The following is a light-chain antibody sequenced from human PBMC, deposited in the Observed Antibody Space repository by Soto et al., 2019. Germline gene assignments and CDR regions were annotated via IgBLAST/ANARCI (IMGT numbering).Light chain of an antibody. CDR2: EGS. Sequence: QSALTQPASVSGSPGQSITISCTGTSSDVGNYNLVSWYQQHPGKAPKLMIYEGSKRPSGVSNRFSGSKSGNTASLTISGLQAEDEADYYCCSFAGGTTLVFGGGTKVTVL. J-gene: IGLJ2*01. CDR1: SSDVGNYNL. CDR3: CSFAGGTTLV. V-gene: IGLV2-23*01.